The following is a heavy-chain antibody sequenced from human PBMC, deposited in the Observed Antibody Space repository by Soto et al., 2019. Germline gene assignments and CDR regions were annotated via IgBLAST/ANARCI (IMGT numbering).Heavy chain of an antibody. V-gene: IGHV3-23*01. Sequence: GGLLRCSSEVPGFICRRSDISRARQAPGKGLEWVTTSLDGGSTHYEDSVKGRFTIARDTSKNAVNLQMSSLTDGDTAFYSCAKATATSGGVFEIYGQGTMVTVSS. J-gene: IGHJ3*02. D-gene: IGHD3-16*01. CDR1: GFICRRSD. CDR2: SLDGGST. CDR3: AKATATSGGVFEI.